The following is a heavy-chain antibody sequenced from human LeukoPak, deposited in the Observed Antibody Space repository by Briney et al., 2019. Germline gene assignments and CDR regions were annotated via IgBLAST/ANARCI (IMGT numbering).Heavy chain of an antibody. V-gene: IGHV3-11*04. Sequence: GGSLRLSCAASGFTFSDYYMSWIRQAPGKGLEWVSYISSSGSTIYYADSVKGRFTISRDNAKNSLYLQMNSLRAEDTAVYYCATIKRGLAVAGPFDYWGQGTLVTVSS. D-gene: IGHD6-19*01. CDR2: ISSSGSTI. CDR3: ATIKRGLAVAGPFDY. CDR1: GFTFSDYY. J-gene: IGHJ4*02.